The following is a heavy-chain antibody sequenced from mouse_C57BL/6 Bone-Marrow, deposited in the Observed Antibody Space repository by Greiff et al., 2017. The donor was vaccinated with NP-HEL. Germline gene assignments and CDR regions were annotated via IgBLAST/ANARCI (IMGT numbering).Heavy chain of an antibody. CDR3: ARNHDLYDYAMDY. J-gene: IGHJ4*01. Sequence: EVKVVESGGGLVKPGGSLKLSCAASGFTFSDYGMHWVRQAPEKGLEWVAYISSGSSTIYYADTVKGRFTISRDNAKNTLFLQMTSLRSEDTAMYYCARNHDLYDYAMDYWGQGTSVTVSS. D-gene: IGHD1-3*01. V-gene: IGHV5-17*01. CDR2: ISSGSSTI. CDR1: GFTFSDYG.